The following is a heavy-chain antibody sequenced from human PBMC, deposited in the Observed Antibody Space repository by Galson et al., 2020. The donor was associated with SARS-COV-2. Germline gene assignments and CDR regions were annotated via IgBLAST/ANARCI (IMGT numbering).Heavy chain of an antibody. D-gene: IGHD4-17*01. CDR2: IYHSGRT. J-gene: IGHJ4*02. V-gene: IGHV4-31*03. CDR1: GGSISSGGYY. CDR3: ARGQYKKRIYGDNSVSFEY. Sequence: KSSETLSLTCSVSGGSISSGGYYWRWIRQHPGKGLEWIGYIYHSGRTYYNPSLTSRVSISMNTSKNQFSLKLNSVTAADTAVYYCARGQYKKRIYGDNSVSFEYWGQGTLVTVSS.